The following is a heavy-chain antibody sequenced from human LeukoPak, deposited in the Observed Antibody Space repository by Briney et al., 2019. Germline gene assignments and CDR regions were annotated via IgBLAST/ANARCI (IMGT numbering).Heavy chain of an antibody. CDR2: ISGSGGST. J-gene: IGHJ4*02. Sequence: SLSLSCAASGFSFSRYAMSWVRPAPGKGLEWVSAISGSGGSTYYADSVKGRFTISRDNSKNTLYLQMNSLRAEDTAVYYCAKIGEGRYGEYYFDYWGQGDLCTVSS. CDR1: GFSFSRYA. CDR3: AKIGEGRYGEYYFDY. D-gene: IGHD3-10*01. V-gene: IGHV3-23*01.